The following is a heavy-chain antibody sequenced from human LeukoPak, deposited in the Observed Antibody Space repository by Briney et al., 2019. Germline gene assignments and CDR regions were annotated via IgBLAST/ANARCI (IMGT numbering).Heavy chain of an antibody. CDR3: ARVSGQAFDY. Sequence: SETLSLTCAVYGGSFSGYYWSWIRQPPGKGLEWIGEINHSGSTNYNPSLKSRVTISVDTSKNQFSLKLSSVTAADTAVYYCARVSGQAFDYWGQGTLVTVSS. V-gene: IGHV4-34*01. CDR2: INHSGST. CDR1: GGSFSGYY. J-gene: IGHJ4*02. D-gene: IGHD3-10*01.